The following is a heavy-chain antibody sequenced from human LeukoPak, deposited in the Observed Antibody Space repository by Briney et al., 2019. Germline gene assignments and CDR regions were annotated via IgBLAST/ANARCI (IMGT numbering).Heavy chain of an antibody. CDR2: IYYSGST. V-gene: IGHV4-59*01. CDR1: GGSISRYY. J-gene: IGHJ3*02. CDR3: ARDASRGTWDAFDN. Sequence: SETLSLTCTVSGGSISRYYWSSIRQPPGKGLEWIGYIYYSGSTNYNPSLKSRVTISVDTSKNQFSLKLSSVTAADTAVYYCARDASRGTWDAFDNWGQGTMVTVPS.